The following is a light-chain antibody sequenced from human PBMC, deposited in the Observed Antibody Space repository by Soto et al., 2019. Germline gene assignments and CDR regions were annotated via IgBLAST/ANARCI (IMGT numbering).Light chain of an antibody. J-gene: IGLJ2*01. CDR2: EVA. CDR3: SSYSASSTPVV. CDR1: SSDVGGYKH. V-gene: IGLV2-14*01. Sequence: QSALTQPASVSGSPGQLITISCTGTSSDVGGYKHVSWYQQHPGKAPKLMIYEVANRPSGVPTRFSGSKSGNTASLTISGLQAEDEGDYYCSSYSASSTPVVFGGGTQLTVL.